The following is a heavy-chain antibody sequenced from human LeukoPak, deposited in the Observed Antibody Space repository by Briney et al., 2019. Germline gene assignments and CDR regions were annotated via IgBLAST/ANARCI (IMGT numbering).Heavy chain of an antibody. CDR3: ARGRGSSGYDY. D-gene: IGHD6-6*01. CDR1: GGCFSGYY. J-gene: IGHJ4*02. V-gene: IGHV4-34*01. Sequence: SETLSLTCAVYGGCFSGYYWSWIRQPPGKGLEWIGEINHSGSTNYNPSLKSRVIISVDTSKNQFSLKLSSVTAADTAVYYCARGRGSSGYDYWGQGTLVTVSS. CDR2: INHSGST.